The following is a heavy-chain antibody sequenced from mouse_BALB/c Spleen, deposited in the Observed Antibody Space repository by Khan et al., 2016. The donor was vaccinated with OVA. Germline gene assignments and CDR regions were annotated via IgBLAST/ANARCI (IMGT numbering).Heavy chain of an antibody. V-gene: IGHV1-63*02. D-gene: IGHD3-1*01. CDR1: GYTLTNYW. CDR3: ARWATWYFDV. Sequence: QVQLQQSGGEVVRPGTSVKISCKASGYTLTNYWLGWVRQRPGHGLEWIGDIYPGGFFTNYNEQFKGKATLTVDTSSSTANMQLSTLTSEDSAVYFCARWATWYFDVWGAGTTVTVSS. J-gene: IGHJ1*01. CDR2: IYPGGFFT.